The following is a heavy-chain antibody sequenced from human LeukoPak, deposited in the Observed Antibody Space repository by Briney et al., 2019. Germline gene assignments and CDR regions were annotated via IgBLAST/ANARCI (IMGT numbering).Heavy chain of an antibody. V-gene: IGHV3-7*02. CDR3: ASVTSYYYNTSGDYYFDY. CDR1: GFTFSTYR. CDR2: IIQDGSAK. D-gene: IGHD3-22*01. Sequence: PGGSLRLSCVASGFTFSTYRMSWVRQAPGKGLVWVANIIQDGSAKNYVGSVKGRFTISRDNAKNSLYLQMNSLRAEDTAVYYCASVTSYYYNTSGDYYFDYWGQGTLVTVSS. J-gene: IGHJ4*02.